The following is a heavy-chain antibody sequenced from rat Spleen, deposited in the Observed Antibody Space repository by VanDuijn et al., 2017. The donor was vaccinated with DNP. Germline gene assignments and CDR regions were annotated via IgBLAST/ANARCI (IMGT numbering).Heavy chain of an antibody. J-gene: IGHJ3*01. CDR2: ISTGGGNT. V-gene: IGHV5S23*01. Sequence: EVQLVESDGGLVQPGGSLKLSCAASGFPFSNYDMAWVRQAPTKGLEWVASISTGGGNTYYRDSVKGRFTISRDNARSTLYLQVDSLRSEDTATYYCARPEYYDGSYYYGWFAHWGQGTLVTVSS. CDR3: ARPEYYDGSYYYGWFAH. D-gene: IGHD1-12*02. CDR1: GFPFSNYD.